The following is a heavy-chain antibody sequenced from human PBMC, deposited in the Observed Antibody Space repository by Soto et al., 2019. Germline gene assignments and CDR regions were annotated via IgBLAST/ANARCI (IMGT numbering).Heavy chain of an antibody. CDR2: ISDDGDDE. D-gene: IGHD1-1*01. V-gene: IGHV3-30*18. Sequence: QVQLVESGGGVVQPGRSLRLSCAASGFSFRNYGMHWVRQVPGKGLEWVAVISDDGDDEYSADSVKGRFTISRDNYKNTLYLQMNSLRPEDSAVYFCAKDQTTGPSFFSDMDVWGKGTPVTV. CDR3: AKDQTTGPSFFSDMDV. J-gene: IGHJ6*03. CDR1: GFSFRNYG.